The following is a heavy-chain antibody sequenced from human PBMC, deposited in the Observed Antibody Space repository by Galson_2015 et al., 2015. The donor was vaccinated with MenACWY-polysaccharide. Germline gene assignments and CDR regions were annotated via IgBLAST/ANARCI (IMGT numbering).Heavy chain of an antibody. CDR1: GFTFSSYG. V-gene: IGHV3-30*18. CDR2: ISDDGTYK. J-gene: IGHJ4*02. CDR3: AKGAVGTPMTFLFDF. D-gene: IGHD5-18*01. Sequence: SLRLSCAASGFTFSSYGMHWVRQAPGKGLDWVAVISDDGTYKYYADSVKGRFTISRDNSKNTLFLQMNSLRAEDTAVYYCAKGAVGTPMTFLFDFWGQGTLVTVSS.